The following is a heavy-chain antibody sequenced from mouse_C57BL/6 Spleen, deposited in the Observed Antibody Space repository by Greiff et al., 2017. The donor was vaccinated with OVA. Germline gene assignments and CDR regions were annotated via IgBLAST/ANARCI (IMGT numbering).Heavy chain of an antibody. Sequence: VQLQQSGPGLVKPGASVKISCKASGYTFTDYYMNWVKQSHGKSLEWIGDINPKNGGTSYNQKFKCKATLTVDKSSITAYMELRSLTAEDSAVYYCERYSSLDYWGKGTTLTVSS. CDR1: GYTFTDYY. V-gene: IGHV1-26*01. J-gene: IGHJ2*01. CDR2: INPKNGGT. D-gene: IGHD1-1*01. CDR3: ERYSSLDY.